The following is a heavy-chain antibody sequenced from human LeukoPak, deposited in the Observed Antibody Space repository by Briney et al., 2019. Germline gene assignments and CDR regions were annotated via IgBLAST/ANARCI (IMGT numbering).Heavy chain of an antibody. D-gene: IGHD3-9*01. CDR3: AGGYDILTGYDY. CDR1: GYSISSGYS. CDR2: VYYSGST. Sequence: SETLYLTCAVSGYSISSGYSWGWIRQPPGKGLEWIGSVYYSGSTYYNPSLKRRVTISMDTSKNQFSLKLSSVTAADTAVYYCAGGYDILTGYDYWGQGTLVTVSS. V-gene: IGHV4-38-2*01. J-gene: IGHJ4*02.